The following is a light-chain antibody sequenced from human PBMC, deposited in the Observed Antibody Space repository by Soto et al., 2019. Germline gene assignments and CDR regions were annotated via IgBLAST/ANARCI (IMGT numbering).Light chain of an antibody. CDR2: SNN. CDR1: SANIGSNY. V-gene: IGLV1-47*02. Sequence: QSVPTQAPSASVTPGQRVTISCSRSSANIGSNYVYWYQQLPGTAPKPLIYSNNQRPSGVPDRFSGSKSGTSASLAISGLLSEDEADYYCAAWDDSLSGYVFGTGSRSPS. CDR3: AAWDDSLSGYV. J-gene: IGLJ1*01.